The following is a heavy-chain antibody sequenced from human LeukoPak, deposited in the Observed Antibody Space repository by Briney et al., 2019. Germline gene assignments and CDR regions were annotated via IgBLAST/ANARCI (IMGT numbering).Heavy chain of an antibody. D-gene: IGHD3-10*01. Sequence: GGSLRLSCAASGFTFSSYGMNWVRQAPGKGLEWVSFISSSNSYIYYADSVKGRFTISRDNAENSLSLQMHSLRAEDTAVYYCARVLRRSYGSGRPPRGVYYYYYMDVWGKGTTVTVSS. CDR3: ARVLRRSYGSGRPPRGVYYYYYMDV. CDR1: GFTFSSYG. J-gene: IGHJ6*03. CDR2: ISSSNSYI. V-gene: IGHV3-21*01.